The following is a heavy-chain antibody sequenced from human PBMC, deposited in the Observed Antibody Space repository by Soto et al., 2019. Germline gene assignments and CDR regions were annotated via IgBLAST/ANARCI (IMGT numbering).Heavy chain of an antibody. D-gene: IGHD3-10*01. Sequence: SETLSLTSTVSGGSVNSGDYYWSWIRQPPGKGLEWIGYIYYSGSTNYSPSLKSRVTISVDTSKNQFSLNLSSVTAADTAVYYCARHVVRGIMRLDPWGQGSLVTVSS. J-gene: IGHJ5*02. V-gene: IGHV4-61*08. CDR3: ARHVVRGIMRLDP. CDR2: IYYSGST. CDR1: GGSVNSGDYY.